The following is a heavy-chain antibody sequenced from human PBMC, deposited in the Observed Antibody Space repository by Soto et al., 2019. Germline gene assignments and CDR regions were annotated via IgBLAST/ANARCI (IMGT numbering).Heavy chain of an antibody. D-gene: IGHD3-22*01. Sequence: PSETLSLTCAVYGGSFSGYYWSWIRQPPGKGLEWIGEINHSGSTNYNPSLKSRVTISVDTSKNQFSLKLSSVTAADTAVYYCARSGFMIVVVEDAFDTWGQGTMVTVSS. CDR1: GGSFSGYY. CDR3: ARSGFMIVVVEDAFDT. J-gene: IGHJ3*02. V-gene: IGHV4-34*01. CDR2: INHSGST.